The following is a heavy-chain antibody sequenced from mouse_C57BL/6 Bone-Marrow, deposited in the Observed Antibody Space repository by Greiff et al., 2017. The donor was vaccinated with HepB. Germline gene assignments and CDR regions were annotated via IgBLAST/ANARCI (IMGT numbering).Heavy chain of an antibody. CDR1: GYSFTSYY. D-gene: IGHD1-1*01. J-gene: IGHJ3*01. CDR2: IYPGSGNT. V-gene: IGHV1-66*01. CDR3: ARGHYGSRAWFAY. Sequence: QVQLQESGPELVKPGASVKISCKASGYSFTSYYIHWVKQRPGQGLEWIGWIYPGSGNTKYNEKFKGKATLTADTSSSTAYMQLSSLTSEDSAVYYCARGHYGSRAWFAYWGQGTLVTVSA.